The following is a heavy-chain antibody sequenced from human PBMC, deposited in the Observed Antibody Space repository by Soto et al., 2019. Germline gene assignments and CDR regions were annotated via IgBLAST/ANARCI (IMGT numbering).Heavy chain of an antibody. CDR3: NYWAGQSRESGGPFDY. CDR2: ISTDRGNT. Sequence: QVHLVPSGAEVKKPWASVKVACRASGYTFTSYGISWVRQAPGQGLEWMGWISTDRGNTKYAQRLQGRDTMTKDASARTAYMELMSLRSDDTAVYYGNYWAGQSRESGGPFDYWGQGTLVTVSS. J-gene: IGHJ4*02. CDR1: GYTFTSYG. V-gene: IGHV1-18*04. D-gene: IGHD6-19*01.